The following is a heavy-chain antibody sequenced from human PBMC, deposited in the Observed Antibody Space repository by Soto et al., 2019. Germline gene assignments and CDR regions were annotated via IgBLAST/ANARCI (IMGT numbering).Heavy chain of an antibody. J-gene: IGHJ4*02. V-gene: IGHV1-18*01. Sequence: ASVKVPCKASGYTFTSYGISWVRQAPGQRLEWMGWISAYNGNTNYAQKLQGRVTMTTDTSTSTAYMELRSLRSDDTAVYYCAKDKLRFLEWLFGADFDYWGQGTLVTVSS. D-gene: IGHD3-3*01. CDR1: GYTFTSYG. CDR3: AKDKLRFLEWLFGADFDY. CDR2: ISAYNGNT.